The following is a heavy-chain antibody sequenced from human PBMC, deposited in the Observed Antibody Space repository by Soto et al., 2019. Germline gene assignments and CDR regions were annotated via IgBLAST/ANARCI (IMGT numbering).Heavy chain of an antibody. CDR2: IYKTGST. J-gene: IGHJ4*02. CDR1: GGSISSGDYY. CDR3: ARDRGTFDPYYFDS. V-gene: IGHV4-31*03. D-gene: IGHD1-1*01. Sequence: QVQLQESGPGLVKPSQTLSLTCTVSGGSISSGDYYWSWIRQHPGKGLEWIGYIYKTGSTYYNPSVKSRVSISLDTSKNQFSLKLSSLTAADTAVYYCARDRGTFDPYYFDSWGQGNLGTVSS.